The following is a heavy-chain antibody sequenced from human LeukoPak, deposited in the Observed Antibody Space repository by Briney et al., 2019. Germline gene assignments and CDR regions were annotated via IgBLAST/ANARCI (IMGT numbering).Heavy chain of an antibody. V-gene: IGHV4-39*01. Sequence: SETLSLTCTVSGGSISSSSYYWGWIRQPPGKGLEWIGSMFYSGNTYYNPSLKSRVTISVDTSKNQFSLKLSSVTAADTAVYYCARQNYFDSGSWDWGQGTLVTVSS. CDR1: GGSISSSSYY. CDR2: MFYSGNT. J-gene: IGHJ4*02. D-gene: IGHD3-10*01. CDR3: ARQNYFDSGSWD.